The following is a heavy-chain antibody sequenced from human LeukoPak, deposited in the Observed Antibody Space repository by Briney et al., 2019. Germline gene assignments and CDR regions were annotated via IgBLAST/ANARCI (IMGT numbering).Heavy chain of an antibody. J-gene: IGHJ3*02. Sequence: PGGSLRLSCAASGFTFSNAWMSWVRQAPGKGLEWVGRIKSKTDGGTTDYAAPVKGRFTISRDDSKNTLYLQMNSLKTEDTAVYYCTTGAIVGADLDAFDIWGQGTMVTVSS. CDR2: IKSKTDGGTT. CDR3: TTGAIVGADLDAFDI. CDR1: GFTFSNAW. V-gene: IGHV3-15*01. D-gene: IGHD1-26*01.